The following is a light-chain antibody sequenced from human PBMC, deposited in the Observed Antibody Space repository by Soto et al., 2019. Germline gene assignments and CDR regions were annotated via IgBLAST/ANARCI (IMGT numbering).Light chain of an antibody. CDR2: EVT. J-gene: IGLJ2*01. CDR1: SSDVGGYNH. CDR3: TSYASSITVV. V-gene: IGLV2-14*01. Sequence: QSALAQPASVSGSPGQSITIPCTGTSSDVGGYNHASWYQQHPGRAPKLMIYEVTNRPSGVSNRFSGSKSGNTASLTISGLQAEDEADYYCTSYASSITVVFGGGTKLTVL.